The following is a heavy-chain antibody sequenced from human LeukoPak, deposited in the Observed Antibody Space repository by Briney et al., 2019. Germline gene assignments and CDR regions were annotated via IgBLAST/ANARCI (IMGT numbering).Heavy chain of an antibody. CDR1: GFTFSSYW. CDR2: INSDGSST. Sequence: GGSLRLSCAASGFTFSSYWMHWVRQAPGKGLVLVSRINSDGSSTGYADSVKGRFTISRDNAKNTLYLQMNSLRAEDTAVYYCARSAVGSSSNSELYWGQGTLVTVSS. CDR3: ARSAVGSSSNSELY. V-gene: IGHV3-74*01. D-gene: IGHD6-6*01. J-gene: IGHJ4*02.